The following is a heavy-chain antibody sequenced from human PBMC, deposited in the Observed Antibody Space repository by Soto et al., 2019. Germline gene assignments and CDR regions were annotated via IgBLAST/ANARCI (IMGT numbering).Heavy chain of an antibody. D-gene: IGHD3-10*02. CDR1: RFRWNAFA. CDR3: AKESDTSTYSLYDYVPIV. V-gene: IGHV3-23*01. CDR2: LGDSGTKT. J-gene: IGHJ6*01. Sequence: GSARMPCSASRFRWNAFAMLRVRLPSWEGLEWVSGLGDSGTKTYYAASVSGRFIISRDNSTNTVDLQMNSLRAEDTAVYYFAKESDTSTYSLYDYVPIVGGQET.